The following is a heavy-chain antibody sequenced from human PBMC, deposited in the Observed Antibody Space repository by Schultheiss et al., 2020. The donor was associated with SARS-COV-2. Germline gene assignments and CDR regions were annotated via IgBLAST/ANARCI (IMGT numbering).Heavy chain of an antibody. V-gene: IGHV1-2*02. J-gene: IGHJ6*02. Sequence: ASVKVSCKASGYTFTSYGISWVRQAPGQGLEWMGWINPNSGGTNYAQKFQGRVTMTRDTSISTAYMELSSLRSDDTAVYYCARDVGDYYYGMDVWGQGTTVTVSS. CDR1: GYTFTSYG. CDR2: INPNSGGT. D-gene: IGHD3-10*01. CDR3: ARDVGDYYYGMDV.